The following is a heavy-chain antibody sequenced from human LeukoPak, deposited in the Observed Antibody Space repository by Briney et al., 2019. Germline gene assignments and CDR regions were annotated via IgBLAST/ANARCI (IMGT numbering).Heavy chain of an antibody. CDR2: INHSGST. CDR3: ARGRRGWLIDY. D-gene: IGHD6-19*01. Sequence: PSETLSLTCAVYGGTFSGYYWSWIRQPPGKWLEWIGEINHSGSTNYNPSLKSRVTISVDTSKNQFSLKLSSVTAADTAVYYCARGRRGWLIDYWGQGTLVTVSS. CDR1: GGTFSGYY. V-gene: IGHV4-34*01. J-gene: IGHJ4*02.